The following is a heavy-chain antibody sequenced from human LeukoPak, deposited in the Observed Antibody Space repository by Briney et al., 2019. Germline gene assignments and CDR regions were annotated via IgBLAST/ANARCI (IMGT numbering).Heavy chain of an antibody. J-gene: IGHJ6*02. Sequence: QSGGSLRLSCAASGFTFSSYAMSWVRQAPGKGLEWVSAISDSGSSTYYADSVKGRFTLSRDNSKNTLYLQMNSLRAEDTAVYYCAKFRADYYYYGMDVWGRGTTVTVSS. CDR1: GFTFSSYA. CDR2: ISDSGSST. V-gene: IGHV3-23*01. CDR3: AKFRADYYYYGMDV.